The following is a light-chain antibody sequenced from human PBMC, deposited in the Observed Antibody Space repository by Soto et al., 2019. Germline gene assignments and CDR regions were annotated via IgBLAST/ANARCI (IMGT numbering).Light chain of an antibody. J-gene: IGLJ1*01. CDR2: DVN. CDR3: SSYKSSSTLPYV. CDR1: SSDVGGYNL. Sequence: QSALTQPASVSGSPGQSITISCTGTSSDVGGYNLVSWYQQYPDKAPKLMIFDVNTRPSGVSNRFSGSKSGNMASLTISGLQAEDEADYYCSSYKSSSTLPYVFGTGTKLTVL. V-gene: IGLV2-14*01.